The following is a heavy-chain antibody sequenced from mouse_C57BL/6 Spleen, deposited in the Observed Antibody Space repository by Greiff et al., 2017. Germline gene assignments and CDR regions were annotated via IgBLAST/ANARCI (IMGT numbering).Heavy chain of an antibody. D-gene: IGHD1-1*01. CDR3: AILKRLLGDY. J-gene: IGHJ2*01. Sequence: QVQLQQPGAELVKPGASVKVSCKASGYTFTSYWMHWVKQRPGQGLEWIGRIHPSDSDTNYNQKFKGKATLTVNNSSSTAHMQLSSLTSEDSAVYYCAILKRLLGDYWGQGTTLTVSS. CDR2: IHPSDSDT. V-gene: IGHV1-74*01. CDR1: GYTFTSYW.